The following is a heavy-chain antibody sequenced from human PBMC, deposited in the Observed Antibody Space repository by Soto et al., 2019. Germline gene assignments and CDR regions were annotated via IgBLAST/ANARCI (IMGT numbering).Heavy chain of an antibody. D-gene: IGHD3-22*01. J-gene: IGHJ3*02. CDR1: GGSLGSYY. V-gene: IGHV4-59*01. Sequence: SETLSLTCTVSGGSLGSYYWRWIRQPLGKGLEWIGYVFYTGRANYNASLKSRVSISLDTSNYQFSLKLSSVTAADTAVYYCERGGQPLLLLQLPASFVISGQRPMVTVS. CDR3: ERGGQPLLLLQLPASFVI. CDR2: VFYTGRA.